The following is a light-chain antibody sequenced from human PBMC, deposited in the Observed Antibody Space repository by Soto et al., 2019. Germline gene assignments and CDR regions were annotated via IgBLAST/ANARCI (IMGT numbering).Light chain of an antibody. CDR2: YDS. CDR3: QLWDSPSDHPV. CDR1: DIGGKS. J-gene: IGLJ2*01. Sequence: SYELTQPPSVSVAPGKTARITCGGNDIGGKSVHWYQQRPGQAPVLVISYDSDRPSGIPERFSGSNSGNTATLTISRVEAGDEADYYCQLWDSPSDHPVFGGGTKLTVL. V-gene: IGLV3-21*04.